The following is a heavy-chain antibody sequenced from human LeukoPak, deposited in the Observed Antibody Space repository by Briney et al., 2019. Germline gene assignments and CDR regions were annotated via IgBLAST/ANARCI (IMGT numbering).Heavy chain of an antibody. V-gene: IGHV1-2*02. CDR3: ARVPIVGYYFDY. CDR1: GYTFTGYY. Sequence: APVKVSCKASGYTFTGYYMHWVRQAPGQGLEWMGWINPNSGGTNYAQKFQGRVTMTRDTSISTAYMELSRLRSDDTAVYYCARVPIVGYYFDYWGQGTLVTVSS. CDR2: INPNSGGT. D-gene: IGHD1-26*01. J-gene: IGHJ4*02.